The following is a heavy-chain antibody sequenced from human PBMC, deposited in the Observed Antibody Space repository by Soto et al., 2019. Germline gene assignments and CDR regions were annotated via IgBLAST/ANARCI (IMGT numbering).Heavy chain of an antibody. D-gene: IGHD3-10*01. J-gene: IGHJ4*02. CDR3: AKDALWFGESPRDH. CDR1: GFTFSSYA. CDR2: ISGSGGST. V-gene: IGHV3-23*01. Sequence: PGGSLRLSCAASGFTFSSYAMSWVRQAPGKGLEWVSAISGSGGSTYYADSVKDRFTISRDNSKNTLYLQMNSLRAEDTAVYYCAKDALWFGESPRDHWGQGTLVTVSS.